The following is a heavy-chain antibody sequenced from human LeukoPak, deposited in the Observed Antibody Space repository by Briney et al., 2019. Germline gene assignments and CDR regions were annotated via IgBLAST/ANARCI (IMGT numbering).Heavy chain of an antibody. CDR2: IWYDGRNK. J-gene: IGHJ4*02. CDR1: GFTFSSYG. Sequence: GRSLRLSCAASGFTFSSYGTHWVRQAPGKGLEWVAAIWYDGRNKYYADSVKGRFTISRDNSKNTLFLQMNSLRAEDTAVYYCARDGCGGDCYSPGGDYFDYWGQGTLVTVCS. CDR3: ARDGCGGDCYSPGGDYFDY. V-gene: IGHV3-33*01. D-gene: IGHD2-21*02.